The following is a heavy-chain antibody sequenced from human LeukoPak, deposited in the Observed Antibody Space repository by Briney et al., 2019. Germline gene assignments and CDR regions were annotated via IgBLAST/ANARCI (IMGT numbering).Heavy chain of an antibody. Sequence: SETLSLTCTVSGGSISSGGYYWSWIRQHPGKGLEWTGYIYYSGSTYYNPSLKSRVTISVDTSKNQFSLKLSSVTAADTAVYYCARDPTAGQYYYYGMDVWGQGTTVTVSS. V-gene: IGHV4-31*03. CDR3: ARDPTAGQYYYYGMDV. CDR1: GGSISSGGYY. J-gene: IGHJ6*02. CDR2: IYYSGST.